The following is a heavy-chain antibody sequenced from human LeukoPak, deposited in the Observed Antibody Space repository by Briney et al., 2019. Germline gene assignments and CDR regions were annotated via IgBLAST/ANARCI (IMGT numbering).Heavy chain of an antibody. Sequence: PGGSLRLSCAASGFTVSTNYMNWVRQAPGRGPEWVSVIYKAGNTFYADSVKGRFTMSRDNSKNTLYLRMNSLRAEDTAVYYCARVLLDTNGDQYWYCDLWGRGTLVTVSS. D-gene: IGHD2-8*01. V-gene: IGHV3-53*01. CDR3: ARVLLDTNGDQYWYCDL. J-gene: IGHJ2*01. CDR1: GFTVSTNY. CDR2: IYKAGNT.